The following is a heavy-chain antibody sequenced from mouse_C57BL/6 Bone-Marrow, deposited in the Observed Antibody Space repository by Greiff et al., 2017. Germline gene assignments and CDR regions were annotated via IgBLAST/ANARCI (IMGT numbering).Heavy chain of an antibody. J-gene: IGHJ4*01. V-gene: IGHV2-2*01. CDR2: IWSGGST. D-gene: IGHD2-10*02. CDR3: AKGEYGNHAGMDY. Sequence: VQRVESGPGLVQPSQSLSITCTVSGFSLTSYGVHWVRQSPGKGLEWLGVIWSGGSTDYNAAFISRLSISKDNSKSQVFFKMNSQQADDTAIYYCAKGEYGNHAGMDYWGQGTSVTDSS. CDR1: GFSLTSYG.